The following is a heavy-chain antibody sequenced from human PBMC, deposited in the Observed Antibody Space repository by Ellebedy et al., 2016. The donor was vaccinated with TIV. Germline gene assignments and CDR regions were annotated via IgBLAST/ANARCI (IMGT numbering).Heavy chain of an antibody. CDR1: GGTFNSYT. J-gene: IGHJ4*02. CDR3: ARDGRLVRPTT. V-gene: IGHV1-69*13. CDR2: IIPMFDTT. Sequence: ASVKVSCKASGGTFNSYTITWVRKAPGQGLQWMGGIIPMFDTTRYAEKFQGRLTLTADDSTTTVYMELSNLRSEDTAMYYCARDGRLVRPTTWGQGTLVTVSS. D-gene: IGHD1-26*01.